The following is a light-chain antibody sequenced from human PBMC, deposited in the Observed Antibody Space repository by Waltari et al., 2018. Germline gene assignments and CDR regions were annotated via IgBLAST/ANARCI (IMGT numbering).Light chain of an antibody. Sequence: EIVLTQSPATLSLSPGERATLSCRASHSVNWYLAWYQQRPGKAPRLLIYDASNRATGIPARFCGSESETDCTLTISSRQPEDSAVYCCQQRRNWPLTFGGGTKVEIK. CDR1: HSVNWY. J-gene: IGKJ4*01. CDR3: QQRRNWPLT. V-gene: IGKV3-11*01. CDR2: DAS.